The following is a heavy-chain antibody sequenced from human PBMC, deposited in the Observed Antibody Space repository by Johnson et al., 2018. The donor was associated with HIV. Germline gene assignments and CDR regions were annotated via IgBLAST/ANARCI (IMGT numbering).Heavy chain of an antibody. CDR1: GFTFSSYW. D-gene: IGHD1-1*01. CDR3: AKATTGSDAFDI. J-gene: IGHJ3*02. CDR2: IKQDGSEK. Sequence: VQLVESGGGVVQPGGSLRLSCAASGFTFSSYWMSWVRQAPGKGLEWVANIKQDGSEKYYVDSVKGRFTISRDNSKNTLYLQMNSLRAEDTAVYYCAKATTGSDAFDIWGQGTVVTVSS. V-gene: IGHV3-7*01.